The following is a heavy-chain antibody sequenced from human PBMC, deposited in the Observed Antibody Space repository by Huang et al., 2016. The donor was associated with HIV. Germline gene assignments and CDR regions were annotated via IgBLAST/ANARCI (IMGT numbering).Heavy chain of an antibody. CDR2: IVNGGST. CDR1: GASISSDDYF. V-gene: IGHV4-30-4*08. J-gene: IGHJ4*02. CDR3: ARSFGELLVSFYFDS. Sequence: QVQLQESGPGLVKPSQTLSLTCTVSGASISSDDYFWNWVRQSPGKGLEWIGYIVNGGSTYYNPSRKSRVAISVDSSKKQFSLRLRSVTAADTAVYYCARSFGELLVSFYFDSWGQGILVAVSS. D-gene: IGHD3-10*01.